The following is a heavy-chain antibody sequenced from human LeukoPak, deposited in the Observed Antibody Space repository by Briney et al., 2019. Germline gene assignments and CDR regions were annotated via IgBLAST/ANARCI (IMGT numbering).Heavy chain of an antibody. CDR3: ARVAADDAFDI. CDR1: GGTFSSYA. D-gene: IGHD2-15*01. CDR2: IIPIFGTA. J-gene: IGHJ3*02. V-gene: IGHV1-69*13. Sequence: GASVKVSCKASGGTFSSYAISWVRQAPGQGLEWMGGIIPIFGTANYAQKFQGRVTITADESTSTAYMGLSSLRSEDTAVYYCARVAADDAFDIWGQGTMVTVSS.